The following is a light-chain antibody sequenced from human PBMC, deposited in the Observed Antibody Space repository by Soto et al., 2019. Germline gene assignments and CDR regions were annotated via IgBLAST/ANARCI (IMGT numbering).Light chain of an antibody. Sequence: QFVLTQPRSVSGSPGQSVTISCTGTSSDVGGYNYVSWYQQHPGKAPKLMIYDVSKRPSGVPDRFSGSKSGNTASLTISGLQAEDEADYYCCSYAGSSGYVFGTGTKVTVL. V-gene: IGLV2-11*01. CDR2: DVS. CDR1: SSDVGGYNY. J-gene: IGLJ1*01. CDR3: CSYAGSSGYV.